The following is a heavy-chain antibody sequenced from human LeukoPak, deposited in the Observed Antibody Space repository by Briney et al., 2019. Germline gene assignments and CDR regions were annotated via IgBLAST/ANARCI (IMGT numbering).Heavy chain of an antibody. D-gene: IGHD1-1*01. CDR2: IYWNDDK. J-gene: IGHJ5*02. CDR3: AHRRRTGLENWLDP. CDR1: GFSLSTSGVA. Sequence: SGPTLVKPTQTLTLTCTFSGFSLSTSGVAVGWIRQPPGKALEWLALIYWNDDKRYSPSLKSRLTITKDTSKNQVVLTMTNVDPVDTATYYCAHRRRTGLENWLDPWGQGTLVTVSS. V-gene: IGHV2-5*01.